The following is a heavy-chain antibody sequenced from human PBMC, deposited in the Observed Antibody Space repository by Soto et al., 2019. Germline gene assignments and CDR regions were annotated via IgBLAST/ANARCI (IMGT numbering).Heavy chain of an antibody. V-gene: IGHV3-11*05. J-gene: IGHJ4*02. CDR3: ARGRGAAADYFDF. D-gene: IGHD6-13*01. CDR2: ISSSTSHT. CDR1: GFTFSDYY. Sequence: QVQLVESGGGLVKPGGSLRLSCAVSGFTFSDYYMTWIRQAPGKGLEWVSYISSSTSHTNYADSVKGRFTISRDNAKNSLCLQMNSLRAEDTAGYYCARGRGAAADYFDFWRQGTLVTVSS.